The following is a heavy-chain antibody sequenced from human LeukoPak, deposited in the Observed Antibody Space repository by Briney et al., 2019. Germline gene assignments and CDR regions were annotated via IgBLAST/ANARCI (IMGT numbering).Heavy chain of an antibody. Sequence: SETLSLTCTVSGGSISRYYWCWIWQRHAQGLELIGHIYTSGNTNYNPSLKSRVTMSVNTSKNQFSLKLSSVTAADTAVYYCAREATIVGATMIWGQGTLVIVSS. D-gene: IGHD1-26*01. CDR3: AREATIVGATMI. CDR1: GGSISRYY. J-gene: IGHJ4*02. CDR2: IYTSGNT. V-gene: IGHV4-4*07.